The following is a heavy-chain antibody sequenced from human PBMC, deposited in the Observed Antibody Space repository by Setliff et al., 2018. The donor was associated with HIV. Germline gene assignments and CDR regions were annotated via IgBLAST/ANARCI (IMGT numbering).Heavy chain of an antibody. V-gene: IGHV3-7*01. D-gene: IGHD3-22*01. CDR3: AGSRGYFVKAE. CDR2: INQNGREK. CDR1: GFTSGFTFTNYW. J-gene: IGHJ4*02. Sequence: PGGSLRLSCAASGFTSGFTFTNYWMSWVRQAPGKGLEWVANINQNGREKDYVDSVKGRFTISRDNAKDSLYLQMNSLRGEDTAVYYCAGSRGYFVKAEWGQGTLVTVSS.